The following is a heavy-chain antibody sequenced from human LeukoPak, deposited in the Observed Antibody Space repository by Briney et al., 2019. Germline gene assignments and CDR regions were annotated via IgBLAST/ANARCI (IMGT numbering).Heavy chain of an antibody. CDR3: ARGSVPATI. J-gene: IGHJ4*02. Sequence: SETLSLTCAVYGGSFSGYYWSWIRQPAGKGLEWIGRIFASGSTDYNPSLKSRVTMSVDTSKNQFSLNLSSVTAADTAVYYCARGSVPATIWGQGTLVTVSS. CDR1: GGSFSGYY. V-gene: IGHV4-59*10. CDR2: IFASGST. D-gene: IGHD2-2*01.